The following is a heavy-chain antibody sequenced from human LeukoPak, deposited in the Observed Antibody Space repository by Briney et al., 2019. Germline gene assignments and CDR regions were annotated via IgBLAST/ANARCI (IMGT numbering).Heavy chain of an antibody. J-gene: IGHJ4*02. CDR3: ARGRLPYCSGGSCRLLDY. D-gene: IGHD2-15*01. CDR1: GGSFSGYY. Sequence: SETLSLTCAVCGGSFSGYYWSWIRQPPGKGLEWIGEINHSGSTNYNPSLKSRVTISVDTSKNQFSLKLSSVTAADTAVYYCARGRLPYCSGGSCRLLDYWGQGTLVTVSS. V-gene: IGHV4-34*01. CDR2: INHSGST.